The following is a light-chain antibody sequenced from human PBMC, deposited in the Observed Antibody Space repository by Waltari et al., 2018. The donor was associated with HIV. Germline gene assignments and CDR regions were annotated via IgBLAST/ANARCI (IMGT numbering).Light chain of an antibody. Sequence: QSVLTQPPSASGTPGQRVTISCSGSSSDLGSNPVNWYQHFPGTAPNLLIYSSNKRPSGVPDRFSGSKSGSSASLAISGLQSEDEADDYCAAWDGRVSTWVFGGGTRLTVL. CDR2: SSN. J-gene: IGLJ3*02. CDR3: AAWDGRVSTWV. V-gene: IGLV1-44*01. CDR1: SSDLGSNP.